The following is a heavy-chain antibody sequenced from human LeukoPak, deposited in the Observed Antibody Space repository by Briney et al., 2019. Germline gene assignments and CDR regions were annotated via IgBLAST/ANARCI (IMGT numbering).Heavy chain of an antibody. CDR3: ARDRHSSGRGGYFDY. J-gene: IGHJ4*02. V-gene: IGHV3-30*04. D-gene: IGHD6-19*01. CDR2: ISYDGSNK. Sequence: PGRSLRLSCAASGLTFSSYAMHWVRQAPGKGLEWVAVISYDGSNKYYADSVKGRFTISRDNSKNTLYLQMNSLRAEDTAVYYCARDRHSSGRGGYFDYWGQGTLVTVSS. CDR1: GLTFSSYA.